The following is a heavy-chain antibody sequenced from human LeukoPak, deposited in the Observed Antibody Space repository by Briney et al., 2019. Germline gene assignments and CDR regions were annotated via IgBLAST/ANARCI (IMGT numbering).Heavy chain of an antibody. Sequence: ASVKVSCKASGYTFTSYYMHWVRQAPGQGLEWMGIINPSGGSTSYAQKFQGRVTMTRDTSTRTVYMELSSLRSEDTAVYYCARALTGTTALGYWGQGTLVTVSS. CDR2: INPSGGST. D-gene: IGHD1-7*01. J-gene: IGHJ4*02. V-gene: IGHV1-46*03. CDR1: GYTFTSYY. CDR3: ARALTGTTALGY.